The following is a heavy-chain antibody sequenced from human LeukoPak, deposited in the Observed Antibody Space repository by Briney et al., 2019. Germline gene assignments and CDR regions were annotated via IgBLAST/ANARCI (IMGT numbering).Heavy chain of an antibody. D-gene: IGHD3-10*01. V-gene: IGHV1-18*01. J-gene: IGHJ6*02. Sequence: ASVKVSCKASGYSFTSYGITWVRQAPGQGLEWMGWISTYDGDANYAQQLQGRVTMTTDASTITAYMELRSLRSDDTAVYYCARVLLTQSITRDYYYGMDVWGQGTTVTVSS. CDR2: ISTYDGDA. CDR3: ARVLLTQSITRDYYYGMDV. CDR1: GYSFTSYG.